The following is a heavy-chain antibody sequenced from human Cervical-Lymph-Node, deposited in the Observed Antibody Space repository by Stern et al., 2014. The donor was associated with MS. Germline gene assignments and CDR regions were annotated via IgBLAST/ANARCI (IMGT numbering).Heavy chain of an antibody. V-gene: IGHV3-33*01. CDR3: ARDGPIGRDWSQGEY. CDR1: GFPFSSYG. D-gene: IGHD3-9*01. CDR2: ILYDGSNS. Sequence: AQLLESGGGAVPPGRSLRLSCVAPGFPFSSYGMHWVRQSPGKGLEWVAAILYDGSNSFHADSVKGRFTISRDDSKNTLYLQMNSLRVEDTAVYYCARDGPIGRDWSQGEYWGPGTLVTVSS. J-gene: IGHJ4*02.